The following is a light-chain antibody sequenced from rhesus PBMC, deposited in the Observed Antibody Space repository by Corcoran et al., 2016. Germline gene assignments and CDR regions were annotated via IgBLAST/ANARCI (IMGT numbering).Light chain of an antibody. CDR3: QQYYSSPYN. Sequence: DIVMTQSPDSLAVSLGERVTVTCKSSQSLLYSSNNKNYLAWYQQKPGTAPKLLIYWASVRDSRVPNLLCSGAPVRKARVPNRFGGRGSGTGTDFTLTISGLQAEDVAVYFCQQYYSSPYNFGQGTKVEIK. CDR1: QSLLYSSNNKNY. CDR2: WAS. V-gene: IGKV4-1*01. J-gene: IGKJ2*01.